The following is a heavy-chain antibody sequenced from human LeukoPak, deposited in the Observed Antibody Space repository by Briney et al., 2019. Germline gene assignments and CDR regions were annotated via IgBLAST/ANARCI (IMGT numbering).Heavy chain of an antibody. CDR1: GYTFTSYY. CDR2: MNPNSGNT. J-gene: IGHJ4*02. D-gene: IGHD6-25*01. CDR3: ARGLDWQRPDY. Sequence: ASVKVSCKASGYTFTSYYMHWVRQAPGQGLEWMGWMNPNSGNTGYAQKFQGRVTMTRNTSISTAYMELSSLRSEDTAVYYCARGLDWQRPDYWGQGTLVTVSS. V-gene: IGHV1-8*02.